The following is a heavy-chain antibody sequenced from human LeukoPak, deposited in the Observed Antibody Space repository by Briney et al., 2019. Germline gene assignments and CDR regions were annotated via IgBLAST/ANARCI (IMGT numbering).Heavy chain of an antibody. Sequence: GGSLRLSCAASGFPFNAYWMTWVRQAPGKGLEWVANIRQDGDTKYYVDSVKGRFTISRDNAKNSLYLQMNSLRAEDTAVYYCGRSMDVWGQGTTVTVSS. J-gene: IGHJ6*02. V-gene: IGHV3-7*03. CDR2: IRQDGDTK. CDR3: GRSMDV. CDR1: GFPFNAYW.